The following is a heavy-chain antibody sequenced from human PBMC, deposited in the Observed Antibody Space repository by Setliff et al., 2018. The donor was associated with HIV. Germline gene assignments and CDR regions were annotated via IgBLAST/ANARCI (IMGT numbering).Heavy chain of an antibody. Sequence: SETLSLTCTVSVGSISPYYWSWIRQPPGKGLEWIAWISDSGTTNYNPSLKSRVTLSVDTSKNQFSLSLSSVTGADTAVYYCARGGASSKYLDPWGQGTLVTVSS. CDR1: VGSISPYY. CDR3: ARGGASSKYLDP. V-gene: IGHV4-59*01. D-gene: IGHD2-15*01. J-gene: IGHJ5*02. CDR2: ISDSGTT.